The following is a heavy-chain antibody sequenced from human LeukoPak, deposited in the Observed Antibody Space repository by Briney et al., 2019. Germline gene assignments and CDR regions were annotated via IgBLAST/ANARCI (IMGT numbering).Heavy chain of an antibody. D-gene: IGHD6-13*01. CDR2: INPNSGGT. V-gene: IGHV1-2*02. Sequence: PRASVKVSCKASGYTFTGYYMHWVRQAPGQGLEWMGWINPNSGGTNYAQKFQGRVTMTRDTSISTAYMELSSLRSEDTAVYYCARGSGYSSSWGSDPWGQGTLVTVSP. J-gene: IGHJ5*02. CDR1: GYTFTGYY. CDR3: ARGSGYSSSWGSDP.